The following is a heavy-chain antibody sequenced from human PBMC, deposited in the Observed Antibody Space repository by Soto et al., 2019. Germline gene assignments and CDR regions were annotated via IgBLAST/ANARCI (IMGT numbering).Heavy chain of an antibody. Sequence: GXSLILSCVASGFTFSSYDMHCVRQATGKGQEWVSAIGTAGDTYYPGSVKGRFTISRENAKNSLYLQMNSLRAEDTAVYYCARVKYYYYGMDVWGQGTTVTVSS. CDR3: ARVKYYYYGMDV. CDR1: GFTFSSYD. J-gene: IGHJ6*02. V-gene: IGHV3-13*01. CDR2: IGTAGDT.